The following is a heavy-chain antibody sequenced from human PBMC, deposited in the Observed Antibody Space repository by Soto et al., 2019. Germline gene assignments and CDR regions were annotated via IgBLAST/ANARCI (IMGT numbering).Heavy chain of an antibody. J-gene: IGHJ4*02. CDR1: GFTFSSDA. V-gene: IGHV3-30-3*01. Sequence: GGSLRLSCAASGFTFSSDAMYWFRQAPGKGLEWVAVISYDGSNKYYADSVKGRFTISRDNSKNTLYLQMNSLRAEDTAVYYCARGPSSLTSFDYWGQGTLVTVSS. CDR2: ISYDGSNK. CDR3: ARGPSSLTSFDY. D-gene: IGHD2-2*01.